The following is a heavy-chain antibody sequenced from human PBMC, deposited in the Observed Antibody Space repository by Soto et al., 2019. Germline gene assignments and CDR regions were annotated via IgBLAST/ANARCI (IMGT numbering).Heavy chain of an antibody. CDR3: ARARGVATALPFDY. D-gene: IGHD4-4*01. J-gene: IGHJ4*02. CDR2: ISWSSASI. V-gene: IGHV3-9*01. CDR1: GFIFDDYA. Sequence: GGSLRLACAASGFIFDDYAMHWVRQAPGKGLEWVSGISWSSASIGYADSVKGRFTISRDNAKNSLYLQMNSLRAEDTALYYCARARGVATALPFDYWGQGTLVTVSS.